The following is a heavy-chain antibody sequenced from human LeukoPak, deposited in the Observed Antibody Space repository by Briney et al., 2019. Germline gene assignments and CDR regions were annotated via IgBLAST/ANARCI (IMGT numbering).Heavy chain of an antibody. CDR2: IYSGGST. Sequence: GGSLRLSCAASGFTVSSNYMSWVRQAPGKGLEWVSVIYSGGSTYYADSVKGRFTISRDNSKNTLYLQMNSLRAEDTAVYYCARGVRFSDPGGDWGQGTLVTVSS. CDR1: GFTVSSNY. CDR3: ARGVRFSDPGGD. J-gene: IGHJ4*02. V-gene: IGHV3-53*01. D-gene: IGHD3-16*01.